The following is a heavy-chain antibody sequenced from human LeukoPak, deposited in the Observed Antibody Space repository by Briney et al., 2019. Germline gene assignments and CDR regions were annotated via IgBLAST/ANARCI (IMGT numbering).Heavy chain of an antibody. CDR1: GFTVSSNY. J-gene: IGHJ4*02. CDR2: IYSGGST. Sequence: GGSLRLSCAASGFTVSSNYMSWVRQAPGKGLEWVSVIYSGGSTYYADSVKGRFTISRDNSKNTLYLQMNSLRAEDTAVYYCAEDFTAVAKYYFDYWGQGTLVTVSS. V-gene: IGHV3-66*01. CDR3: AEDFTAVAKYYFDY. D-gene: IGHD6-19*01.